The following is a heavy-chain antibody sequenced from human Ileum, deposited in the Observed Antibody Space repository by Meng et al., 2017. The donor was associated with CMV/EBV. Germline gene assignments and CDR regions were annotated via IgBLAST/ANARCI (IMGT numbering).Heavy chain of an antibody. D-gene: IGHD2-2*01. J-gene: IGHJ2*01. CDR2: TRNKANSYTT. V-gene: IGHV3-72*01. CDR1: FSDHY. Sequence: FSDHYMDWVRQAPGKGLEWVGRTRNKANSYTTEYAASVKGRFTISRDDSKNSLYLQMNSLKTEDTAVYYCAREGVVPAATDPYFDLWGRGTLVTVSS. CDR3: AREGVVPAATDPYFDL.